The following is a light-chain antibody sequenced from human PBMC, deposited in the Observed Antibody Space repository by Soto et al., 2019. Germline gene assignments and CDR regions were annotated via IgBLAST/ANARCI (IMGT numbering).Light chain of an antibody. Sequence: QSVLTQPPSASGTPGQRVTISCSGSSSSIGSNTVNWYQQLPGTAPKLLIYGHNQRPSGVPDRFSGSKSGTSASLAISGLQSEDEVDYYCATWDASLNGRVFGGGTKLTVL. V-gene: IGLV1-44*01. CDR2: GHN. CDR3: ATWDASLNGRV. CDR1: SSSIGSNT. J-gene: IGLJ2*01.